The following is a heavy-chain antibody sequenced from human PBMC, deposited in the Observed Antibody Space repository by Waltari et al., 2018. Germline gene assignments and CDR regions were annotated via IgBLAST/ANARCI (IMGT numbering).Heavy chain of an antibody. Sequence: QVQLQESGPGLVKPSETLSLTCAVSGYSISSGYYWGWIRQPPGKGLAWIGSIYHSGSTYYSPSLKSRVTISVDTSQNQFSLKLSSVTAADTAVYYCARDGLRGGNGAFDYWGQGTLVTVSS. CDR3: ARDGLRGGNGAFDY. V-gene: IGHV4-38-2*02. CDR2: IYHSGST. CDR1: GYSISSGYY. J-gene: IGHJ4*02. D-gene: IGHD2-15*01.